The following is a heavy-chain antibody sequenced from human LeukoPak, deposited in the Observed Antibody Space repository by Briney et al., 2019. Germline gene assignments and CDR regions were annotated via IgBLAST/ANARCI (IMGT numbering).Heavy chain of an antibody. CDR1: GFTFSSYG. D-gene: IGHD5-12*01. Sequence: GGSLRLSCAASGFTFSSYGIHWVRQAPGKGLEWVAFIRYDGGNKYYVDSVKGRFTISRDNSKSTLYLQMNSLRAKDTAVYYCAKDMGPGGLRPYYFDYWGQGTLVTVSS. V-gene: IGHV3-30*02. CDR3: AKDMGPGGLRPYYFDY. CDR2: IRYDGGNK. J-gene: IGHJ4*02.